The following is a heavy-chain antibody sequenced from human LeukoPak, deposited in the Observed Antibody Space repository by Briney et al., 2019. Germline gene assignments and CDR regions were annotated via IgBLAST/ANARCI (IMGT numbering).Heavy chain of an antibody. CDR2: INHSGST. V-gene: IGHV4-34*01. Sequence: KTSETLSLTCAVYGGSFSGYYWSWIRQPPGKGLEWIGEINHSGSTNYNPSLKSRVTISVDTSKNQFSLKLSSVTAADTAVYYCARGYYDSSGYYSDFDYWGQGTLVTVSS. D-gene: IGHD3-22*01. J-gene: IGHJ4*02. CDR3: ARGYYDSSGYYSDFDY. CDR1: GGSFSGYY.